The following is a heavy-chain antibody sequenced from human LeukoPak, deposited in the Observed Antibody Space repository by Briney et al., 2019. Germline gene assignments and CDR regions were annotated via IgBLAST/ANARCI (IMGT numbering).Heavy chain of an antibody. D-gene: IGHD2-2*02. CDR2: IYYSGST. V-gene: IGHV4-59*01. Sequence: SETLSLTCTVSGGSISSYDWSWIRQPPGKGLEWIGYIYYSGSTNYNPSLKSRVTISVDTSKNQFSLKLSSVTAADTAVYYCAREDGYCSSTSCYTPYYYYYMDVWGKGTTVTVSS. J-gene: IGHJ6*03. CDR1: GGSISSYD. CDR3: AREDGYCSSTSCYTPYYYYYMDV.